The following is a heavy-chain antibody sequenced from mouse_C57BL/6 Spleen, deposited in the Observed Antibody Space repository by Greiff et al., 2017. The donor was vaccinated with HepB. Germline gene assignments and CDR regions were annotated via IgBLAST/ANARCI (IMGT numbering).Heavy chain of an antibody. CDR1: GFTFSSYA. V-gene: IGHV5-9-1*02. CDR3: TSYYGSSWYYAMDY. Sequence: DVQLVESGEGLVKPGGSLKLSCAASGFTFSSYAMSWVRQTPEKRLEWVAYISSGGDYIYYADTVKGRFTISRDNARNTLYLQMSSLKSEDTAMYYCTSYYGSSWYYAMDYWGQGTSVTVSS. J-gene: IGHJ4*01. D-gene: IGHD1-1*01. CDR2: ISSGGDYI.